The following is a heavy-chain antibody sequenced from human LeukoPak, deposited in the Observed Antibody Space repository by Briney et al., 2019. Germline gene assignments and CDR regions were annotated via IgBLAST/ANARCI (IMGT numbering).Heavy chain of an antibody. CDR3: ARLGIYYDRSGYYLATDY. CDR1: GFTFDDYA. V-gene: IGHV3-20*04. CDR2: INWNGDST. D-gene: IGHD3-22*01. Sequence: PGGSLRLSCAASGFTFDDYAMNWVRQPPGKGLEWVSGINWNGDSTSYADSVKGRFTISRDNAKNSVYLQMNSLRAEDTPLYYCARLGIYYDRSGYYLATDYWGQGTPVTVSS. J-gene: IGHJ4*02.